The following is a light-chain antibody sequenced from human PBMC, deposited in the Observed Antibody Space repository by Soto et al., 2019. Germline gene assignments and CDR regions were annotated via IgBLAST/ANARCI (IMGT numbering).Light chain of an antibody. CDR3: QQYGSIPRT. CDR2: GAS. Sequence: EIVLTQSPGTLSLSPGERATLSCRASQSVSGTYLAWYQQKPGQAPRLLIYGASSRATGIPDRFSGSGSGTDFTLTISGLEPEDFAVYYCQQYGSIPRTFGQGTKVEIK. J-gene: IGKJ1*01. CDR1: QSVSGTY. V-gene: IGKV3-20*01.